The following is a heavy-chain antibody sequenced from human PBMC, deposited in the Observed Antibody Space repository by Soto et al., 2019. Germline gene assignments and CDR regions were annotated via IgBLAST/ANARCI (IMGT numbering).Heavy chain of an antibody. CDR3: ANTEPAATRYCSGGSCTKYDYFDY. D-gene: IGHD2-15*01. V-gene: IGHV3-30*04. J-gene: IGHJ4*02. Sequence: QVQLVESGGGVVQPGRSLRLSCAASGFTFSSYAMHWVRQAPGKGLEWVAVISYDGSNKYYADSVKGRFTISRDNSKNTLYLQMNSLRAEDTAVYYCANTEPAATRYCSGGSCTKYDYFDYWGQGTLVTVSS. CDR2: ISYDGSNK. CDR1: GFTFSSYA.